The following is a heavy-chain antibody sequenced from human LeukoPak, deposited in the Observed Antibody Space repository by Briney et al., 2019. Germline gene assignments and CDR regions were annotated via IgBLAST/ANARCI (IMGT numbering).Heavy chain of an antibody. V-gene: IGHV4-4*07. J-gene: IGHJ4*02. D-gene: IGHD2-15*01. Sequence: PSETLSLTCTVSGGSISYYYLTWIRQPAGKGLEWIGRIDASGNTKYTPSLRSRVTLSIDTSGQQFSLKLSSVTAADTAVYFCAREGCSGGVCYFDYWGRGTLVTVSS. CDR3: AREGCSGGVCYFDY. CDR1: GGSISYYY. CDR2: IDASGNT.